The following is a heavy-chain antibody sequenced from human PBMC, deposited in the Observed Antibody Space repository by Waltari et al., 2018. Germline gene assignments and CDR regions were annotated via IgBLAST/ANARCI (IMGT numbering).Heavy chain of an antibody. D-gene: IGHD3-3*01. V-gene: IGHV4-39*01. CDR1: GDSITSPIYH. CDR2: VSANGDT. CDR3: ARRLEMSGITYDAFDI. J-gene: IGHJ3*02. Sequence: QLQLQESGPGLVKPSETLSLTCTVSGDSITSPIYHWGWIRQPPGKGLEWIGRVSANGDTYYNPSLKSRVTISVGTSKTQFSLKLSSVTAADTAVFYCARRLEMSGITYDAFDIWGQGTMVTASS.